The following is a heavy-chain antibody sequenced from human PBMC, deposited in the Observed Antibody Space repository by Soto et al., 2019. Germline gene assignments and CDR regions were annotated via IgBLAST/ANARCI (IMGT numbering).Heavy chain of an antibody. CDR1: GFTFSSYA. J-gene: IGHJ4*02. D-gene: IGHD1-7*01. CDR3: AKVSWNYVSLGRFDY. V-gene: IGHV3-23*01. CDR2: ISGSGGST. Sequence: EVQLLESGGGLVQPGGSLRLSCAASGFTFSSYAMSWVRQAPGRGLEWVSAISGSGGSTYYADSVKGRFTISRDNSKNTLYLQMNSLRAEDTAVYYCAKVSWNYVSLGRFDYWGQGTLVTVSS.